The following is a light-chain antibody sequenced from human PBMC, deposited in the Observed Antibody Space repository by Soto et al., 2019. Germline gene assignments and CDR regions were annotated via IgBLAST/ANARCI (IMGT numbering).Light chain of an antibody. V-gene: IGLV2-8*01. CDR2: EVS. CDR3: RSYAGSNNLLV. J-gene: IGLJ3*02. CDR1: SSDVGGYNY. Sequence: QSVLTQPPSASGSPGQSVTISCTGTSSDVGGYNYVSWYQQHPGKAPKLMIYEVSKRPSGVPDRFSGSKSGNTASLPVSGLQAEDEADYCCRSYAGSNNLLVFGGGTKVTVL.